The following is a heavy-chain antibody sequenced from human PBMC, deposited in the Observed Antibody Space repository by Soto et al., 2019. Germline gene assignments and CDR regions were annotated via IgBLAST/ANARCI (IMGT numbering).Heavy chain of an antibody. Sequence: APVKVSCKASGYTFTGSYMHWVRQAPGQGLERMGWINPNSGGTNYAQKFQGWVTMTRDTSISTAYMELSRLRSDDTAVYYCATTYCSSGSCYDAFYIWRQGTMVTVSS. D-gene: IGHD2-15*01. CDR3: ATTYCSSGSCYDAFYI. CDR1: GYTFTGSY. V-gene: IGHV1-2*04. CDR2: INPNSGGT. J-gene: IGHJ3*02.